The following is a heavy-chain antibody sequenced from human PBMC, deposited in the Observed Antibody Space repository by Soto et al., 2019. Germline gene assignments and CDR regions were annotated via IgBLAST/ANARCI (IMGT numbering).Heavy chain of an antibody. V-gene: IGHV4-31*03. CDR1: GGSISSGGYY. CDR2: IYYSGST. D-gene: IGHD2-15*01. CDR3: ARGPPGYCSGGSCSGYYYYYMDV. J-gene: IGHJ6*03. Sequence: QVQLQESGPGLVKPSQTLSLTCTVSGGSISSGGYYWSWIRQHPGKGLEWIGYIYYSGSTYYNPSLRGRVTISVDTSKNQFSLKLSSVTAADTAVYYCARGPPGYCSGGSCSGYYYYYMDVWGKGTTVTVSS.